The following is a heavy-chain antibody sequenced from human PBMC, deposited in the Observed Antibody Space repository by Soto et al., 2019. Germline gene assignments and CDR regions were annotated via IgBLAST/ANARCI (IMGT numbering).Heavy chain of an antibody. J-gene: IGHJ2*01. D-gene: IGHD2-2*01. CDR3: ARKVLGSTSRPDWWYFDL. V-gene: IGHV3-23*01. Sequence: EVQLLESGGGLVQPGGSLRLSCVGSGFTFINYAMNWVRQTPGKGLEWVSTISGGGDRTFDADTVKGRFTISRDNSKNTVNLQMISLRADDTAVYYCARKVLGSTSRPDWWYFDLWGRGTLVTVHS. CDR2: ISGGGDRT. CDR1: GFTFINYA.